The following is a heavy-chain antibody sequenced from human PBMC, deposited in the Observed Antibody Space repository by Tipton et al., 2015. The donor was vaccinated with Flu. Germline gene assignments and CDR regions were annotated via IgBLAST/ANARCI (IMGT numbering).Heavy chain of an antibody. J-gene: IGHJ4*02. CDR2: IFHTGST. V-gene: IGHV4-38-2*02. D-gene: IGHD3-10*01. CDR1: GDSVGSDYY. CDR3: ARGDDFGSGGYSDY. Sequence: TLSLTCSVSGDSVGSDYYWGWIRQPPGKGLEWIGNIFHTGSTYHNPSLKSRVTISINTSKNQFSLKVFSVTAADTAVYYCARGDDFGSGGYSDYWGQGTLVTVSS.